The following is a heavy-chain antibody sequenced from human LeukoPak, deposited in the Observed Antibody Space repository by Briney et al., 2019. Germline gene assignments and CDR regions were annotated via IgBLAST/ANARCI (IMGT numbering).Heavy chain of an antibody. D-gene: IGHD1-26*01. V-gene: IGHV4-39*02. CDR3: ARDNRWEEPMYAFDI. Sequence: SETLSLTCTVSGGSISSSSYYWGWIRQPPGKGLEWIGSIYYSGSTYYNPSLKSRVTISVDTSKNQFSLKLSSVTAADTAVYYCARDNRWEEPMYAFDIWGQGTMVTVSS. CDR1: GGSISSSSYY. J-gene: IGHJ3*02. CDR2: IYYSGST.